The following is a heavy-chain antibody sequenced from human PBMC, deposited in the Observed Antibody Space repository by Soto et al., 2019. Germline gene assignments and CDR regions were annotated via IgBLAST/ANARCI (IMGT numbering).Heavy chain of an antibody. CDR3: ARSPAGGTLTPYYYYGMDV. D-gene: IGHD3-9*01. V-gene: IGHV4-59*01. J-gene: IGHJ6*02. Sequence: SETLSLTCTISGGSISNYYWSWIRQPPGKGLEWVGYIYYSGRTKYNPSLESRVTISVDTSRNQLSLKLSAVTAADTAVYYCARSPAGGTLTPYYYYGMDVWGQGTTVTVSS. CDR1: GGSISNYY. CDR2: IYYSGRT.